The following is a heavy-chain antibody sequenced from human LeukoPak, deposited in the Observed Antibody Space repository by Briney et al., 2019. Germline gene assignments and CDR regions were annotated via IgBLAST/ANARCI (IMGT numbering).Heavy chain of an antibody. CDR1: GGSFNGYY. V-gene: IGHV4-34*01. J-gene: IGHJ4*02. D-gene: IGHD6-25*01. CDR3: ARGQLRLSN. Sequence: SETLSLTCAVYGGSFNGYYWTWIRQPPGKGLEWIGEINHSGSSDYNPSLKSRVTISVDTSKNQFSLKLNSVTAADTAVYYCARGQLRLSNWGQGSLVIVSS. CDR2: INHSGSS.